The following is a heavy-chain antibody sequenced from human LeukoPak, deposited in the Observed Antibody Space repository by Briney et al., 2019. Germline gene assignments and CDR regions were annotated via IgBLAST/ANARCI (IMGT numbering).Heavy chain of an antibody. CDR3: AKAIYGDYSPSDY. CDR2: ISWNSGSI. CDR1: GFTFDDYA. J-gene: IGHJ4*02. V-gene: IGHV3-9*01. D-gene: IGHD4-17*01. Sequence: GGSLRLSCAASGFTFDDYAMHWVRQAPGKGLEWVSGISWNSGSIGYADSVKGRFTISRDNAKNSLYLQMNSLRAEDTALYYCAKAIYGDYSPSDYWGQGTLATVSS.